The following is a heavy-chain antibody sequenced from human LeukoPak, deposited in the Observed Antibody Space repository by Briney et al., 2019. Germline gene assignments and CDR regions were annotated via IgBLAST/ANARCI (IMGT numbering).Heavy chain of an antibody. V-gene: IGHV6-1*01. D-gene: IGHD7-27*01. CDR3: ARGVIGDRRYFDY. CDR1: GDSVSSNSAA. J-gene: IGHJ4*02. CDR2: TYYRSKRYN. Sequence: SQTLSLTCDISGDSVSSNSAAWNWIRQSTSRGLEWLGRTYYRSKRYNDYADSVKSRITINPDTSTNQFSLQLNSVTPEDTAVYYCARGVIGDRRYFDYWGQGNLVSVSS.